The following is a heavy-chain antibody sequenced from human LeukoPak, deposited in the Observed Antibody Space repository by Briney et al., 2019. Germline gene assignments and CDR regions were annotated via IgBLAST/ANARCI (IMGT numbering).Heavy chain of an antibody. CDR2: ISGSGGST. Sequence: GGSLRLSCAASGFTFSSYAMSWVRQAPGKGLEWVSAISGSGGSTYYAGSVKGRFTISRDNSKNTLYLQMNSLRAEDTAVYYCAKAGRGITMVQGVIRHWGQGTLVTVSS. V-gene: IGHV3-23*01. J-gene: IGHJ4*02. CDR3: AKAGRGITMVQGVIRH. D-gene: IGHD3-10*01. CDR1: GFTFSSYA.